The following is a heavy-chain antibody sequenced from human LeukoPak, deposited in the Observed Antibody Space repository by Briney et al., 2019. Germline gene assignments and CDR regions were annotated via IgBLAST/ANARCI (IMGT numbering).Heavy chain of an antibody. CDR3: ARDRRVWQLVPDY. CDR1: GFTFSSYA. D-gene: IGHD6-6*01. V-gene: IGHV3-48*01. CDR2: ISSSSSTI. Sequence: PGGSLRLSCAASGFTFSSYAMSWVRQAPGKGLEWVSYISSSSSTIYYADSVKGRFTISRDNAKNSLYLQMNSLRAEDTAVYYCARDRRVWQLVPDYWGQGTLVTVSS. J-gene: IGHJ4*02.